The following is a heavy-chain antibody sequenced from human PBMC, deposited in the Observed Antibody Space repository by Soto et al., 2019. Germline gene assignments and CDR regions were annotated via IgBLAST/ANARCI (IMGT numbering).Heavy chain of an antibody. Sequence: EVQLVESGGGLVKPGGSLRLSCAASGFTFSSYSMNWVRQAPGKGLAWVSSISSSSSYIYYADSVKGRFTISRDNAKNSLYLQMNSLRAEDPAVYYCARVVEQHLSNWFDPWGQGTLVTVSS. CDR2: ISSSSSYI. CDR1: GFTFSSYS. V-gene: IGHV3-21*01. J-gene: IGHJ5*02. D-gene: IGHD6-13*01. CDR3: ARVVEQHLSNWFDP.